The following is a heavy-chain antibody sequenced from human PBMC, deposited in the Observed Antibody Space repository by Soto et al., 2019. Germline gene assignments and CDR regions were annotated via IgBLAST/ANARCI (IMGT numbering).Heavy chain of an antibody. J-gene: IGHJ4*02. CDR1: GYTFTNFG. D-gene: IGHD3-16*01. V-gene: IGHV1-18*01. CDR3: ARGGTPIDY. Sequence: QVQLVQSGAEVKKPGASVKVSCKASGYTFTNFGISWVREAPGQGLEWMGWISAYTGNTNYAQKLQGGVTMTTDTSTSTAYREVRRLRFDDPAVYYWARGGTPIDYWGQGTLVTVSS. CDR2: ISAYTGNT.